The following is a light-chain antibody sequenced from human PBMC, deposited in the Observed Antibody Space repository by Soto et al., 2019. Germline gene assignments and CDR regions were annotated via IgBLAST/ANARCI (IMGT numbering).Light chain of an antibody. CDR1: SSNIGAGYD. V-gene: IGLV1-40*01. J-gene: IGLJ3*02. CDR2: GNS. Sequence: QSALTQPPSVSGAPGQRVTISCTESSSNIGAGYDVHWYQQLPGTAPKLLIYGNSNRPSGVPDRFSGSKSGTSASLAITWLQAEDEADYYCQSYDSSLSGWVFGGGTKLTVL. CDR3: QSYDSSLSGWV.